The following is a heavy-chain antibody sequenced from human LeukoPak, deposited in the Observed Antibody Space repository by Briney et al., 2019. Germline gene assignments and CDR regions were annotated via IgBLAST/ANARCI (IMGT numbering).Heavy chain of an antibody. CDR1: GYTFTGYY. Sequence: ASVKVSCKASGYTFTGYYMHWVRQAPGQGLEWMGIINPRGGSTSYAQKFQGRVTMTRDTSTSTVYMELSSLRSEDTAVYYCARDFTVGATGDYFDYWGQGTLVTVSS. D-gene: IGHD1-26*01. CDR3: ARDFTVGATGDYFDY. CDR2: INPRGGST. J-gene: IGHJ4*02. V-gene: IGHV1-46*01.